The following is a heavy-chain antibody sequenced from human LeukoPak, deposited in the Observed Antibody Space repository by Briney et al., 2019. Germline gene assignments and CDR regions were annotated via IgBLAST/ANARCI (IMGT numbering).Heavy chain of an antibody. Sequence: SETLSLTCAVYGGSFSGYYWSWIRQPPGKGLEWIGEINHSGSTNYNPSLKSRVTISVDTSKNQFSLKLSSVTAADTAVYYCARRWNARLYNWFDPWGQGTLVTVSS. CDR2: INHSGST. CDR1: GGSFSGYY. CDR3: ARRWNARLYNWFDP. D-gene: IGHD1-1*01. J-gene: IGHJ5*02. V-gene: IGHV4-34*01.